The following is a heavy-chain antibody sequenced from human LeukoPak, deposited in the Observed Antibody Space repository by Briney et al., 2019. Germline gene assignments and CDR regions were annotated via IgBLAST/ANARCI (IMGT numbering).Heavy chain of an antibody. V-gene: IGHV3-11*01. D-gene: IGHD3-22*01. CDR2: ISSSGSTI. J-gene: IGHJ4*02. CDR3: ARDRARVGSYYDSSGYYREDC. CDR1: GFTFIDYY. Sequence: PGGSLRLSCAASGFTFIDYYMSWIRQAPGKGLEWVSYISSSGSTIYYADSVQGRFTISRHNAKNSLYLQMNSLRAEDTAVYYCARDRARVGSYYDSSGYYREDCWGQGTLVTVSS.